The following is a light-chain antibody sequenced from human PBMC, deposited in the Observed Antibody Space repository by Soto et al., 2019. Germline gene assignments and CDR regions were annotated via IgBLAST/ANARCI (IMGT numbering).Light chain of an antibody. CDR3: QQRARWPPLT. J-gene: IGKJ4*01. CDR2: DAS. CDR1: QNINNF. V-gene: IGKV3-11*01. Sequence: PGERATLSCRASQNINNFLAWYQQRPGQAPRLLIYDASIRATCVPARFSGGGSDTDFTLTISSLEPEDSALYYCQQRARWPPLTFGGGSKV.